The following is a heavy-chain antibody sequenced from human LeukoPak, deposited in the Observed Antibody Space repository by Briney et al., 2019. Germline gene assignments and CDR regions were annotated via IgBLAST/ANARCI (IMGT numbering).Heavy chain of an antibody. J-gene: IGHJ6*02. CDR1: GGSISSYY. CDR2: IYYSGST. V-gene: IGHV4-59*01. D-gene: IGHD2-2*01. Sequence: PSETLSLTCTVSGGSISSYYWSWIRQPPGKGLEWIGYIYYSGSTNYNPSLKSRVTISVDTSKNQFSLKLSSVTAADTAVYYCARGSYQGVPVPRFYGMDVWGQGTTVTVSS. CDR3: ARGSYQGVPVPRFYGMDV.